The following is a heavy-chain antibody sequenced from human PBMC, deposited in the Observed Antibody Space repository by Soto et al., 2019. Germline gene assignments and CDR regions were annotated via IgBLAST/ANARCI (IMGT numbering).Heavy chain of an antibody. Sequence: PSETLSLTCTVSGASISSSTYYWGWIRQPPGKGLEWIGSIYFGGNTYYNPSLKSRVTMSVDTSKSQFSLKLSSVTAADTAVYYCAASTVTSTNRRIVRFDPWGLGTLVTVSS. D-gene: IGHD4-17*01. CDR1: GASISSSTYY. CDR2: IYFGGNT. V-gene: IGHV4-39*01. CDR3: AASTVTSTNRRIVRFDP. J-gene: IGHJ5*02.